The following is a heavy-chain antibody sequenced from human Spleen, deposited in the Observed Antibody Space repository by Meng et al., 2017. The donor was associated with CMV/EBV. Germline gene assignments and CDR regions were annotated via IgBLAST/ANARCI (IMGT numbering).Heavy chain of an antibody. Sequence: ASGGTFSSYAINWVRQAPGHGLEWIGNIIPMFSKTNYAQKFQGRVTITTGESSGTVFMELSSLTLDDTAIYFCARVPDSRAPEDDYWGQGTLVTVSS. CDR2: IIPMFSKT. CDR3: ARVPDSRAPEDDY. J-gene: IGHJ4*02. CDR1: GGTFSSYA. V-gene: IGHV1-69*05. D-gene: IGHD6-6*01.